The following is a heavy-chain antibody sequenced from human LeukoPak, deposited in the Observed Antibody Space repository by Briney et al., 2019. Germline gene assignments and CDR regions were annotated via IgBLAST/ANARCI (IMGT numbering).Heavy chain of an antibody. Sequence: PSETLSLTCAVYGGSFSGYYWSWIRQPPGKGLEWIGEINHSGSTNYDPSLKRRVTISVDTSKNQFSLKLSSVTAADTAVYYCARGLPLRYFDWLSRPYYFDYWGQGTLVTVSS. D-gene: IGHD3-9*01. CDR2: INHSGST. V-gene: IGHV4-34*01. CDR3: ARGLPLRYFDWLSRPYYFDY. J-gene: IGHJ4*02. CDR1: GGSFSGYY.